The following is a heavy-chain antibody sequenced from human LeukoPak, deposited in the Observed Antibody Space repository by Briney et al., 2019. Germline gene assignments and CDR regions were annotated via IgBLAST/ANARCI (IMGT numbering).Heavy chain of an antibody. CDR2: IWYDGSNK. CDR3: AKERLTYYYDSSGYYEYFDY. J-gene: IGHJ4*02. D-gene: IGHD3-22*01. Sequence: GRSLRLSCAASGFTFSSYGMHWVRQAPGKGLEWVAVIWYDGSNKYYADSVKGRFTISRDNSKNTLYLQMNSLRAEDTAVYYCAKERLTYYYDSSGYYEYFDYWGQGTLVTVSS. CDR1: GFTFSSYG. V-gene: IGHV3-33*06.